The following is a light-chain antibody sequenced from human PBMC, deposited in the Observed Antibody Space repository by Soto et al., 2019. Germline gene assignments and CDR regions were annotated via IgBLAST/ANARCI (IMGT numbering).Light chain of an antibody. J-gene: IGKJ4*01. Sequence: EVVLTQSPAILSLSPGERATLSCRASQSVQSSLAWYQQKPGQPPRLRIYDASHRATGIPARFSGSVSGTDFTLNISSLEPEDVAVYFCQQRSNGPPVTFGGGTKVQI. CDR3: QQRSNGPPVT. CDR2: DAS. CDR1: QSVQSS. V-gene: IGKV3-11*01.